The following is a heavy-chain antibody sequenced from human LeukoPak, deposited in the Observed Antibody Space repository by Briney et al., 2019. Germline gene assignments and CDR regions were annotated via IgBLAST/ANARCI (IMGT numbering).Heavy chain of an antibody. V-gene: IGHV3-9*01. J-gene: IGHJ4*02. CDR3: AKDGY. CDR2: ISWNSGSI. Sequence: GGSLRLSCAASGSTFDDYAMHWVRQAPGKGLEWVSGISWNSGSIGYADSVKGRFTISRDNAKNSLYLQMNSLRAEDTALYYCAKDGYWGQGTLVTVSS. CDR1: GSTFDDYA.